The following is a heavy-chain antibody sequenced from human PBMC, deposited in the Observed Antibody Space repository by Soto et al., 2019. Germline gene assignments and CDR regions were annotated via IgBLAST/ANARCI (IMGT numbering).Heavy chain of an antibody. J-gene: IGHJ1*01. Sequence: QVQLQESGPGLVKPSQTLSLTCTVSGGSISSGGYYWIWIRQHPGKGLEWIGYIYYSGSTYYNPSLKSRVTISVDTSKNQFSLKLSSVTAADTAVYYCARGWYYGSGSYSYFQHWGQGTLVTVSS. D-gene: IGHD3-10*01. V-gene: IGHV4-31*03. CDR2: IYYSGST. CDR1: GGSISSGGYY. CDR3: ARGWYYGSGSYSYFQH.